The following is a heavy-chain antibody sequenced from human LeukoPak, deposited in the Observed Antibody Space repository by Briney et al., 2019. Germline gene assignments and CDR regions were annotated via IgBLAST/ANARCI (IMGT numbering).Heavy chain of an antibody. CDR1: GGSISSYY. D-gene: IGHD2-15*01. CDR3: ARDLSGGSSFDY. Sequence: SETLSLTCTVSGGSISSYYWSWIRQPPGKGLEWIGYIYYIGSTNYNPSLKSRVTISVDTSENQFSLRLSSVTAADTAVYYCARDLSGGSSFDYWGQGTLVTVSS. V-gene: IGHV4-59*01. J-gene: IGHJ4*02. CDR2: IYYIGST.